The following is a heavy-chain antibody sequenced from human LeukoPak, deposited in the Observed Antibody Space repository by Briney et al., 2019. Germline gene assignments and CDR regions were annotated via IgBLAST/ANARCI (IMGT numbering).Heavy chain of an antibody. D-gene: IGHD6-13*01. CDR3: ASNQLAAPGQYHYYGMDV. V-gene: IGHV4-61*01. J-gene: IGHJ6*02. CDR1: GGSVNSGNYY. Sequence: SETLSLTCTVSGGSVNSGNYYWSWIRQPPGKGLEWIAYIFYSGSTNYNPSLKSRVTMSVDTSKNQFSLKLSSVTAADTAVYYCASNQLAAPGQYHYYGMDVWGQGATVTVSS. CDR2: IFYSGST.